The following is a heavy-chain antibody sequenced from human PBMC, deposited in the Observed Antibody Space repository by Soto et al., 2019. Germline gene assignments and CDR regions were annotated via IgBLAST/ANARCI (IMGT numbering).Heavy chain of an antibody. Sequence: QVQLVESGGGVVQPGRSLRLSCAASGFPFTTYGMHWVREGPGKGLEWVAVISYDGSNKYYADSVKGRFTISRDNSKNPLYLQMNSLTPEDTALYYCVGGQYYFDYRGQGTLVTVSS. D-gene: IGHD3-10*01. V-gene: IGHV3-30*03. CDR2: ISYDGSNK. J-gene: IGHJ4*02. CDR3: VGGQYYFDY. CDR1: GFPFTTYG.